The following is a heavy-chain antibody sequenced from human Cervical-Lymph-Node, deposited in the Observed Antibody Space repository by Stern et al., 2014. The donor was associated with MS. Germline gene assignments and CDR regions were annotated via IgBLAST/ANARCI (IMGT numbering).Heavy chain of an antibody. CDR3: ARDSGGVRFLEWSDY. CDR1: GFTFSSYG. V-gene: IGHV3-33*01. CDR2: IWYDGSNK. D-gene: IGHD3-3*01. J-gene: IGHJ4*02. Sequence: QLVESGGGVVQPGRSLRLSCAASGFTFSSYGMHWVRQAPGQGLEWAAVIWYDGSNKYYADSVKGRFTISRDNSKNTLYLQMNSLRAEDTAVYYCARDSGGVRFLEWSDYWGQGTLVTVSS.